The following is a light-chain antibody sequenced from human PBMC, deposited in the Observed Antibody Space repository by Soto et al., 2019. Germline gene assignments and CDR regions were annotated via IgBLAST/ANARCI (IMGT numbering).Light chain of an antibody. CDR1: SSNIGSNY. V-gene: IGLV1-47*01. CDR3: AAWDDSLSGFYV. Sequence: QSVLTQPPSASGTPGQRVTISCSGSSSNIGSNYVYWYQQLPGTAPKLLIYRNNQRPSGVPDRFSGSKSGTSASLAISGLXXXDEADYYCAAWDDSLSGFYVFGTGTKLTVL. CDR2: RNN. J-gene: IGLJ1*01.